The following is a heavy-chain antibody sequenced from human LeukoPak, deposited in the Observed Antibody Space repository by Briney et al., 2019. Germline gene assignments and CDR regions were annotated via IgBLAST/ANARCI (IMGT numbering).Heavy chain of an antibody. CDR3: ARGGSSSSPFFDY. D-gene: IGHD6-13*01. J-gene: IGHJ4*02. CDR1: GYTFTNYF. Sequence: ASVKVSFKASGYTFTNYFMHWVRQAPGQGRVWMGIISPSGGSTSYAQKFQGRVTMTRDTSTSTVYMELSSLRSEDTAVYYCARGGSSSSPFFDYWGQGTLVTVSS. CDR2: ISPSGGST. V-gene: IGHV1-46*01.